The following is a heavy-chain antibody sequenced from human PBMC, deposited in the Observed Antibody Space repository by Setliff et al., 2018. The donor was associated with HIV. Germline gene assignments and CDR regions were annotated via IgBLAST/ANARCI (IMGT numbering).Heavy chain of an antibody. CDR2: ISIGSGGAI. J-gene: IGHJ3*02. Sequence: GGSLRLSCAASGFTFRNYKFNWVRQAPGRGLEWVSSISIGSGGAIDYADSVQGRFTISRDNSKNSLYLQMNGLRVEDTGVYYCARDPRFDAFDIWGQGTMVTVSS. CDR3: ARDPRFDAFDI. V-gene: IGHV3-21*01. CDR1: GFTFRNYK.